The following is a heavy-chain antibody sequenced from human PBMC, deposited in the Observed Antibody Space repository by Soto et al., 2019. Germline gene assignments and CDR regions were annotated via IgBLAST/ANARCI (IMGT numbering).Heavy chain of an antibody. CDR3: ARVRGSGRFGEGYYFDY. CDR1: DFTFSNDY. V-gene: IGHV3-11*01. J-gene: IGHJ4*02. Sequence: QVQLVESGGGLVKPGGSLRLSCEASDFTFSNDYMSWIRQAPGKGLEWLSYISSSGTTIYYADSVKGRFTISRDNANNSLSLHMSTLRAEDTAVYYCARVRGSGRFGEGYYFDYWGQGTLVTVSS. D-gene: IGHD3-10*01. CDR2: ISSSGTTI.